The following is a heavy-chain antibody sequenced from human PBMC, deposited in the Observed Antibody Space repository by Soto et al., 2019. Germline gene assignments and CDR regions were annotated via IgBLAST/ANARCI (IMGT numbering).Heavy chain of an antibody. D-gene: IGHD6-13*01. J-gene: IGHJ6*02. CDR1: GYTFTSYY. CDR3: AREEAAAGDYYGMDV. CDR2: INPSGGST. V-gene: IGHV1-46*01. Sequence: ASVKVSCKASGYTFTSYYMHWVRQAPGQGLEWMGIINPSGGSTSYAQKFQGRVTMTRDTSTSTVYMELSSLRSEDTAVYYCAREEAAAGDYYGMDVWGQGTTVTVS.